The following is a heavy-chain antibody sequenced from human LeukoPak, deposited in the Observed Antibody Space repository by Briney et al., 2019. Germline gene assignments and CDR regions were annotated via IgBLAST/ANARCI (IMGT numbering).Heavy chain of an antibody. CDR2: IYTSGST. J-gene: IGHJ5*02. CDR1: GGSISSGSYY. D-gene: IGHD3-3*01. Sequence: SETLSLTCTVSGGSISSGSYYWSWIRQPAGKGLEWIGRIYTSGSTNYNPSLKSRVTISVDTSKNQFSLKLSSVTAADTAVYYCARSVRFLTRLGWFDPWGQGTLVTVSS. V-gene: IGHV4-61*02. CDR3: ARSVRFLTRLGWFDP.